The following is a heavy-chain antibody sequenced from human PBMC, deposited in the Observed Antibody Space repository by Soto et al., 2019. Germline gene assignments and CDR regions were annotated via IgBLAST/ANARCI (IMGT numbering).Heavy chain of an antibody. J-gene: IGHJ6*02. CDR3: AREITDYGMDV. CDR1: GYTFTSYD. D-gene: IGHD1-20*01. CDR2: MNPNSGHT. Sequence: QVQLVHSGAEVKKPGASVKVSCKASGYTFTSYDINWVRQATVPGLEWMGWMNPNSGHTGYAQQCEGSVTMTRNTSISTSYRELISLRSEDTAVYYCAREITDYGMDVWGQGTTGSVSS. V-gene: IGHV1-8*01.